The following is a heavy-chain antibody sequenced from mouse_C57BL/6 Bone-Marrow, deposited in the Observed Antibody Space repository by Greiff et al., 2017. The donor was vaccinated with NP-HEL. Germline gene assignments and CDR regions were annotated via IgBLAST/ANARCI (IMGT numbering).Heavy chain of an antibody. Sequence: QVQLQQPGAELVKPGASVKLSCKASGYTFTSYWMQWVNQRPGQGLEWIGEIDPSDSYTNYNQKFKGKATLTVDTSSSTAYMQLSSLTSEDSAVYYCARFAYWGQGTLVTVSA. V-gene: IGHV1-50*01. CDR3: ARFAY. CDR1: GYTFTSYW. CDR2: IDPSDSYT. J-gene: IGHJ3*01.